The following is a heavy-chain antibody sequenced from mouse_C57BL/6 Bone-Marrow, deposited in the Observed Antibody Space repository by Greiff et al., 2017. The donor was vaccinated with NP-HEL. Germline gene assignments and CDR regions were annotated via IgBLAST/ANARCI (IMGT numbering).Heavy chain of an antibody. D-gene: IGHD1-1*01. CDR2: IDPSDSET. CDR3: ARRGIYYDGPYYIDY. V-gene: IGHV1-52*01. J-gene: IGHJ2*01. Sequence: QVQLQQSGAELVRPGSSVKLSCKASGYTFTSYWMHWVKQRPIQGLEWIGNIDPSDSETHYNQKFKDKATLTADKSSSTAYMQLSSLTSEDAAVYYCARRGIYYDGPYYIDYWGQGTTLTVSS. CDR1: GYTFTSYW.